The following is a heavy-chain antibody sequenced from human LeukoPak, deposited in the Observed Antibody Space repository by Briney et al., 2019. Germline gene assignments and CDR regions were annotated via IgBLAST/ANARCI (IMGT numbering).Heavy chain of an antibody. D-gene: IGHD6-19*01. CDR2: IYYTGAT. Sequence: PSETLSLTCTVSGGSISSYYWTWIRQPPGKGLEWIGYIYYTGATSYNPSLKSRVTISVDTSKNPFSLKLTSVTAADTAVYYCAKYGGSGWVIDYWGQGTLVTVSS. J-gene: IGHJ4*02. CDR3: AKYGGSGWVIDY. V-gene: IGHV4-59*08. CDR1: GGSISSYY.